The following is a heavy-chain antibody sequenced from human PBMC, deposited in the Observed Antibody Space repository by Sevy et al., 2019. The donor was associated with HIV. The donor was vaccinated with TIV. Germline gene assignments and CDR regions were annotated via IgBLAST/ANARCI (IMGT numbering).Heavy chain of an antibody. D-gene: IGHD2-15*01. V-gene: IGHV3-49*03. Sequence: GGSLRLSCTASGFTFGDYAMSWFRQAPGKGLEWVGFIRSKAYGGTTEYAASMKGRFTISRDDSKSIAYLQMNSLKTEDTAVYYCTRAYCSGGSCYGWFDPWGQGTLVTVSS. J-gene: IGHJ5*02. CDR1: GFTFGDYA. CDR2: IRSKAYGGTT. CDR3: TRAYCSGGSCYGWFDP.